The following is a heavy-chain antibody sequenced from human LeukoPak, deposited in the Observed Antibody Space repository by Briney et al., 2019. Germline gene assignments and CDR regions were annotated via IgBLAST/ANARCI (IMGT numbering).Heavy chain of an antibody. Sequence: SETLSLTCAVYGGSFSGYYWSWIRQPPGKGLEWIGEINHSGSTNYNPSLKSRVTISVDTSKNQFSLKLSSVTAADTAVYYCARHPRHTYYDYVWGSYRAVLWFDPWGQGTLVTVSS. V-gene: IGHV4-34*01. D-gene: IGHD3-16*02. J-gene: IGHJ5*02. CDR1: GGSFSGYY. CDR2: INHSGST. CDR3: ARHPRHTYYDYVWGSYRAVLWFDP.